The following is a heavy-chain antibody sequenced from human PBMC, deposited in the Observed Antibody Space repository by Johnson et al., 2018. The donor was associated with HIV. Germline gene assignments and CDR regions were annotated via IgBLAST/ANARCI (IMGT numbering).Heavy chain of an antibody. D-gene: IGHD6-13*01. CDR2: ISGSGGST. CDR3: ARSEEWRGEGVYQI. CDR1: GFTFDDYG. V-gene: IGHV3-23*04. Sequence: VQLVESGGGVVRPGGSLRLSCAASGFTFDDYGMSWVRQAPGKGLEWVSAISGSGGSTYYADSVKGRFTISRDNSKNTLYLQMNSLRAEDTAVYYCARSEEWRGEGVYQIWGQGTMVTVSS. J-gene: IGHJ3*02.